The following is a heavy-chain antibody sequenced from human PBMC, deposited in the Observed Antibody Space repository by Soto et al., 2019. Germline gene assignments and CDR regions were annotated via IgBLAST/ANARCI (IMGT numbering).Heavy chain of an antibody. J-gene: IGHJ4*02. CDR2: INSHNGVT. CDR1: GDISPRYG. Sequence: QVQLVQSGPEVKKPGALVKVSCKASGDISPRYGISWVRQATGQGLEWLGWINSHNGVTNYAQRIQGRVTLTTDSSTSTAYMEVRSLRFDVTAVYYCAGDNGNYGTFDQWGQGTLVTVS. CDR3: AGDNGNYGTFDQ. D-gene: IGHD4-17*01. V-gene: IGHV1-18*01.